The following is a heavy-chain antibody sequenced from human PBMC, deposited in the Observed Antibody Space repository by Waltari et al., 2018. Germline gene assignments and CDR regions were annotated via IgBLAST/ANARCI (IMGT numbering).Heavy chain of an antibody. D-gene: IGHD6-13*01. CDR1: GYPVTGYY. CDR3: AREGLGQQLPHNWFDP. CDR2: INPNSGGT. J-gene: IGHJ5*02. Sequence: QVQLVPSGAEVKKPGASVKVSCTAYGYPVTGYYMHWVRQAPGQGLEWMGWINPNSGGTNYAQKFQGRVTMTRDTSISTAYMELSRLRSDDTAVYYCAREGLGQQLPHNWFDPWGQGTLVTVSS. V-gene: IGHV1-2*02.